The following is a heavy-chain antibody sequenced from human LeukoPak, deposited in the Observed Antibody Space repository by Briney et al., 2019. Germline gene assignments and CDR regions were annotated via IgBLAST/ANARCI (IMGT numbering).Heavy chain of an antibody. Sequence: ASVKVSCKASGYTFIGYYMHWVRQAPGQGLEWMGWINPNSGGTNYAQKFQGRVTMTRDTSISTAYMELSRLRSDDTAVYYCARLYCSSTSCYAGAFDIWGQGTMVTVSS. J-gene: IGHJ3*02. CDR2: INPNSGGT. CDR1: GYTFIGYY. CDR3: ARLYCSSTSCYAGAFDI. D-gene: IGHD2-2*01. V-gene: IGHV1-2*02.